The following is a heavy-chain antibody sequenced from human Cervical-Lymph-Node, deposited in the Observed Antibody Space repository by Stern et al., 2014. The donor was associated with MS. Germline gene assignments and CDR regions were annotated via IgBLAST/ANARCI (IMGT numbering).Heavy chain of an antibody. Sequence: QLQLQESGPGLVKTSQTLSLTCAVTGGSISSAEYYWSWIRQSPGKGMEWIGYIHHTGTNYYKPSLKSRVTMSVDTSKNQFSLKLRSVTAADTAVYYCSRDADGYSLIFGYWGRGTLVTVSS. J-gene: IGHJ4*02. CDR1: GGSISSAEYY. CDR3: SRDADGYSLIFGY. CDR2: IHHTGTN. D-gene: IGHD5-24*01. V-gene: IGHV4-30-4*01.